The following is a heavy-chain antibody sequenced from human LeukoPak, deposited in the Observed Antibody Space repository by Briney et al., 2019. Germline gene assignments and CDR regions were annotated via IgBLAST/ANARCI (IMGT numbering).Heavy chain of an antibody. D-gene: IGHD3-10*01. CDR2: IYYSGST. J-gene: IGHJ3*02. V-gene: IGHV4-31*03. CDR3: ARDGSDAFDI. Sequence: SETLSLTCTVSGGSISSGGYYWSWIRQHPGKGLEWIGYIYYSGSTYYNPSLKSRVTISVDTSKNQFSLKLSSVTAADTAVYYCARDGSDAFDIWGQGTTVTVSS. CDR1: GGSISSGGYY.